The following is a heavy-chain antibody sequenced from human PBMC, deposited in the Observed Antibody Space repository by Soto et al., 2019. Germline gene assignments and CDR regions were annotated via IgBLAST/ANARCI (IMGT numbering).Heavy chain of an antibody. CDR1: GVSISSYS. V-gene: IGHV4-59*01. CDR3: ARIGGYHGPLDY. CDR2: TYHRGST. D-gene: IGHD6-25*01. J-gene: IGHJ4*02. Sequence: SETLSLTCSVSGVSISSYSWSWIRQAPGRGLEWIGYTYHRGSTNYSPSLKSRVAISLDTSENQFSLKVNSVTAADTAVYYCARIGGYHGPLDYWGQGTPVTVSS.